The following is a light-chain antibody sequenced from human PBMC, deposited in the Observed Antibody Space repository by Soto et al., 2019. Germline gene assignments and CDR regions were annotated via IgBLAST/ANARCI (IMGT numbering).Light chain of an antibody. CDR3: QSYDSSLSGVV. Sequence: QSVLTQPPSVSGAPGQRVTISCTGSSSNIGAGYDVHWYHQLPGIAPKLLIYANSNRPSGVPDRFSGSKSGTSASLAITGLQVEDEADYYCQSYDSSLSGVVFGGGTKLIVL. V-gene: IGLV1-40*01. CDR2: ANS. J-gene: IGLJ3*02. CDR1: SSNIGAGYD.